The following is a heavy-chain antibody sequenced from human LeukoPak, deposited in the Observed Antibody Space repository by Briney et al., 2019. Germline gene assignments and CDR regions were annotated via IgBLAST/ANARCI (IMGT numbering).Heavy chain of an antibody. Sequence: GASVKVSCKASGGTFSSYAISWVRQAPGQGLEWMGGIIPIFGTANYAQKFQGRVTITADKSTSTAYMELSSLRSEDTAVYYCARGPDGGWYPFDYWGQGTLVTVSS. CDR2: IIPIFGTA. CDR1: GGTFSSYA. CDR3: ARGPDGGWYPFDY. D-gene: IGHD6-19*01. J-gene: IGHJ4*02. V-gene: IGHV1-69*06.